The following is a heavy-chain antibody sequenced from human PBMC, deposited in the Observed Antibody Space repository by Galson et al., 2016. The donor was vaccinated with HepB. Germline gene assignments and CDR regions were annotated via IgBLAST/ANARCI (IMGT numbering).Heavy chain of an antibody. D-gene: IGHD1-1*01. V-gene: IGHV3-30*01. J-gene: IGHJ6*04. CDR2: TSYDGGKK. Sequence: SLRLSCAASGFIFQNYSMHWVRQAPGKGLEWVAVTSYDGGKKYYADSVKGRFTLSKDNSKSMLFLQMNSPRVEDTALYYCARAENLAADNSPQAYGMDVWGKGTTVTVSS. CDR3: ARAENLAADNSPQAYGMDV. CDR1: GFIFQNYS.